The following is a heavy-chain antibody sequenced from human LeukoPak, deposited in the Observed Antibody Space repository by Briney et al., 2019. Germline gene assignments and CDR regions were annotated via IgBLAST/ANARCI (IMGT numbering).Heavy chain of an antibody. J-gene: IGHJ4*02. CDR3: ASQDASIYSESSTSPTYSD. Sequence: SVKVSCKASGGTFTNYAFNRVRQAPGQGLEWMGRIIPIFDSAHYAQRFQGRITITTDESSTTAYMTLSSLTSDDTAVYYCASQDASIYSESSTSPTYSDWGQGTLVTVSS. CDR1: GGTFTNYA. V-gene: IGHV1-69*05. D-gene: IGHD3-22*01. CDR2: IIPIFDSA.